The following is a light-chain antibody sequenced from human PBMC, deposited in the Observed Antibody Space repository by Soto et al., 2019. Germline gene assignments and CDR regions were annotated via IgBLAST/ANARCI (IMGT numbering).Light chain of an antibody. CDR3: QHYDNTPPSVT. J-gene: IGKJ3*01. CDR1: QSVGSDY. CDR2: GAS. V-gene: IGKV3-20*01. Sequence: EIVLTQSPDTLSLSPGERATLSCRASQSVGSDYLVWYQQKPGLPPRLLIYGASRRATGIPDRFSGSGSGTDFILTISRLEPEDFAVYYCQHYDNTPPSVTFGPGTKVDIK.